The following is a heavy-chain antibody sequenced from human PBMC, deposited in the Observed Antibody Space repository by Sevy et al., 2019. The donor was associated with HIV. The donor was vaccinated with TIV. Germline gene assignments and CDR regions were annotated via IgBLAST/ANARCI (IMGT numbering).Heavy chain of an antibody. CDR1: GFTFSSYW. J-gene: IGHJ4*02. Sequence: GGSLRLSCAASGFTFSSYWMHWVRQAPGKGLVWVSRINGEGSSTTHADSVKGRFTISRDNAKNTLYLQMNSLRAEDTAVYYCARARGITGTTGFDYWGQGTLVTVSS. V-gene: IGHV3-74*01. D-gene: IGHD1-20*01. CDR3: ARARGITGTTGFDY. CDR2: INGEGSST.